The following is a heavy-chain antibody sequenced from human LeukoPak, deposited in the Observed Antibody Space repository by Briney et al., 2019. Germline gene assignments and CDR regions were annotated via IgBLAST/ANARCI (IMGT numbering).Heavy chain of an antibody. J-gene: IGHJ4*02. CDR3: ARRQAVAGNFDY. V-gene: IGHV4-39*01. Sequence: SETLSLTCTVSGGSISSSSYYWGWIRQPPGKGLEWIGSIYYSGSTYYNPSLKSRVTISVDTSKNQFSLKLSSVPAADTAVYYCARRQAVAGNFDYWGQGTLVTVSS. CDR2: IYYSGST. D-gene: IGHD6-19*01. CDR1: GGSISSSSYY.